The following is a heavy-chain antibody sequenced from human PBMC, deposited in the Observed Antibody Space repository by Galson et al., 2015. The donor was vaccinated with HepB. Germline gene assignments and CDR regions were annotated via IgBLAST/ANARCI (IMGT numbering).Heavy chain of an antibody. CDR1: GFTFSGSA. J-gene: IGHJ5*02. CDR3: TRHYDYSNYGWFDP. CDR2: IRSKANSYAT. D-gene: IGHD4-11*01. Sequence: SLRLSCAASGFTFSGSAMHWVRQASGKGLEWVGRIRSKANSYATAYAASVKGRFTISRDDSKNTAYLQMNSLKTEDTAVYYCTRHYDYSNYGWFDPWGQGTLVTVSS. V-gene: IGHV3-73*01.